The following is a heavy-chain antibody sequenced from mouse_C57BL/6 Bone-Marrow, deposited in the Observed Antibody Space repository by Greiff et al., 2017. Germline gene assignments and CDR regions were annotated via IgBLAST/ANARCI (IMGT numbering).Heavy chain of an antibody. J-gene: IGHJ3*01. CDR3: ARDITTV. CDR1: GYSITSGYY. CDR2: ISYDGSN. Sequence: EVQLKESGPGLVKPSQSLSLTCSVTGYSITSGYYWNWIRQFPGNKLEWMGYISYDGSNNYNPSLKNRISITRDTSKNQFFLKLNSVTTEDTATYYCARDITTVGGQGTLVTVSA. D-gene: IGHD1-1*01. V-gene: IGHV3-6*01.